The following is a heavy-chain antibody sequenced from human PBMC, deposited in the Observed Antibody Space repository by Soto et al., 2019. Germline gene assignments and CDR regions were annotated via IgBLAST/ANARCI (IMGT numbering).Heavy chain of an antibody. D-gene: IGHD1-7*01. CDR1: GFIFSSSA. V-gene: IGHV3-23*01. CDR3: AKSPLELLFYAFDI. Sequence: PGGSLRLSCAASGFIFSSSAMSWVRQAPGKGLEWVSAISGSGGSTYYADSVKGRFTISRDNSKNTLYLQMNSLRAEDTAVYYCAKSPLELLFYAFDIWGQGTMVTVSS. CDR2: ISGSGGST. J-gene: IGHJ3*02.